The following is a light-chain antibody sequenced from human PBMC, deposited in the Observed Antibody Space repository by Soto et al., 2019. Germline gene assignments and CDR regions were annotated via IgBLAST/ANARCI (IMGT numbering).Light chain of an antibody. CDR2: EVS. J-gene: IGLJ1*01. V-gene: IGLV2-14*01. Sequence: QSALTQPASVSGSPGQSITISFTGTSSDVGGYNYVSWYQQHPGKAPKLMIYEVSTRPSGVSNRVSGSKSGNTASLTISGLQAEDEADYYCSSYRSSSTPLIFGTGTKVTVL. CDR1: SSDVGGYNY. CDR3: SSYRSSSTPLI.